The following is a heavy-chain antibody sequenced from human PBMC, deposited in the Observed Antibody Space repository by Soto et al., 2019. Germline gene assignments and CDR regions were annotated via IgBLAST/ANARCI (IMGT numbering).Heavy chain of an antibody. CDR2: ISYEGSNK. Sequence: QVQLVESGGGVVQPGRSLRLSCAASGFTFSSYAMHWVRQAPGKGLEWVAVISYEGSNKYYADSVKGRFTISRDNSKNKLYLQLNRLRADDTAVYYCASGPPNSRSQGCFDYWGQGTLVTVSS. V-gene: IGHV3-30-3*01. D-gene: IGHD1-26*01. CDR1: GFTFSSYA. CDR3: ASGPPNSRSQGCFDY. J-gene: IGHJ4*02.